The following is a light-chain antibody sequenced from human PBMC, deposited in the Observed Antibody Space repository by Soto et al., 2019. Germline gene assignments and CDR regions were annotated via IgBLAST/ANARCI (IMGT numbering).Light chain of an antibody. J-gene: IGKJ5*01. Sequence: EIVLTQSPSTLSLSPGERATLSCMASQSVSDCLAWYPQTPGQAPRLLLYYASNRATGIPARFSGSGSGTDFTLTISRLKPEDFAVYYCHKCSEYPITFGQGAGLEI. V-gene: IGKV3-11*01. CDR1: QSVSDC. CDR3: HKCSEYPIT. CDR2: YAS.